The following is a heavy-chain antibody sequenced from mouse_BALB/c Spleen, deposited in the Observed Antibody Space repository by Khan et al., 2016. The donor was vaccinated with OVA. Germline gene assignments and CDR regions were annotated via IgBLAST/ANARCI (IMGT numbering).Heavy chain of an antibody. J-gene: IGHJ2*01. V-gene: IGHV14-1*02. Sequence: VQLKESGTELVRPGALVRLSCTASGFNIKDYYIHWVKQRPDQGLEWIGWIDPENGNTIYDPKFQGKASITADTSSNTAYLQLSSLTSEDTAVYYCPRSILLYFEDWGQGSTLTVSS. CDR1: GFNIKDYY. CDR3: PRSILLYFED. CDR2: IDPENGNT.